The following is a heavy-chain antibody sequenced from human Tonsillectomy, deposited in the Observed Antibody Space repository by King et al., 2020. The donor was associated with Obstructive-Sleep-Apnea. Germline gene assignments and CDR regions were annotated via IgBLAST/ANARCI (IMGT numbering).Heavy chain of an antibody. CDR3: VRDYSVVSGLDV. CDR1: GFTFSTYS. V-gene: IGHV3-21*01. Sequence: DVQLVESGGGLVKPGGSLRLSCVASGFTFSTYSINWVRQAPGKGLEGVSSISSSSSYIYYADSVKGRFTISRDNAKNSLYLQINSLRAEDTAVYYCVRDYSVVSGLDVWGQGTTVTVSS. CDR2: ISSSSSYI. J-gene: IGHJ6*02. D-gene: IGHD2-15*01.